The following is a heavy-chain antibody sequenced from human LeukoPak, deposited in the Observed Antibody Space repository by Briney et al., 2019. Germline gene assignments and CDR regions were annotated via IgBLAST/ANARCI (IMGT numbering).Heavy chain of an antibody. CDR2: INLSGGST. J-gene: IGHJ4*02. CDR1: GYTFDSYY. CDR3: ARGLKRYSDY. D-gene: IGHD1-14*01. Sequence: ASLKGSCKASGYTFDSYYIHWVRQAPGQGLEWMGIINLSGGSTSYAQKFQGRVTMTRDTSTSTVYMELISLRSEDTAVYYCARGLKRYSDYWGQGTLVSVSS. V-gene: IGHV1-46*02.